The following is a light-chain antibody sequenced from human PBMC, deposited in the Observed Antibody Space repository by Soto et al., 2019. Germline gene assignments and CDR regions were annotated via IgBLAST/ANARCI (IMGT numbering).Light chain of an antibody. Sequence: DIQMTQSPSYLSASVGDRVTISCRASQTINTYVNWYLQKPGKAPKLLIYAASSLHSGVPSRFSGSGSGTYFTLTISSLQPEVFATYYCQQSFSTPRTFGQGTKVEIK. CDR3: QQSFSTPRT. J-gene: IGKJ1*01. CDR1: QTINTY. CDR2: AAS. V-gene: IGKV1-39*01.